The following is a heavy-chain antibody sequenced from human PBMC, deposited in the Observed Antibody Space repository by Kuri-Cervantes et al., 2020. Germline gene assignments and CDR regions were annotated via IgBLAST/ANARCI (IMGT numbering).Heavy chain of an antibody. V-gene: IGHV4-39*01. Sequence: SETLSLTCTVSGGSISSNNYYWGWIRQPPGKGLEWIGTFSYSVSAFYNPSLESRVAISVDTSKNQVSLKLSSMTVADTAIYYCARHLSMTEVVHTGWFDPWGQGTLVTVSS. CDR3: ARHLSMTEVVHTGWFDP. CDR1: GGSISSNNYY. D-gene: IGHD3-22*01. CDR2: FSYSVSA. J-gene: IGHJ5*02.